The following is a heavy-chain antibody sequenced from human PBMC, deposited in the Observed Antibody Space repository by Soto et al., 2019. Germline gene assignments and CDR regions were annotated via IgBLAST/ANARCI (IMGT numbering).Heavy chain of an antibody. D-gene: IGHD2-15*01. V-gene: IGHV1-69*13. CDR2: IIPIFGTA. J-gene: IGHJ6*02. CDR3: ARAWVAVVVVAATRGMDV. Sequence: ASVKVSCKASGGTFSSYAISWVRQAPGQGLEWMGGIIPIFGTANYAQKFQGRVTITADESTSTAYMELSSLRSEDTAVYYCARAWVAVVVVAATRGMDVWGQGTTVTVSS. CDR1: GGTFSSYA.